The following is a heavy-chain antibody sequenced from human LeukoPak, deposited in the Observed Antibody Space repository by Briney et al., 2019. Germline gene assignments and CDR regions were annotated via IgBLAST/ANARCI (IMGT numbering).Heavy chain of an antibody. CDR3: VKEANGFDM. CDR1: GFTFSSHP. J-gene: IGHJ3*02. D-gene: IGHD2-8*01. V-gene: IGHV3-30*04. CDR2: IANDGRFT. Sequence: AGGSLRLSCAASGFTFSSHPMNWVRQAPGKGLEWVAVIANDGRFTHYADSVKGRFTISRDNSKSTLEMQMNSLRAEDTALYYCVKEANGFDMWGLGTMVTVSS.